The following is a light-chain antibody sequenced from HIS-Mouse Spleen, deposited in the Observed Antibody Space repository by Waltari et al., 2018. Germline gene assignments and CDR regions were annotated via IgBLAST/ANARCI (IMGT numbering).Light chain of an antibody. Sequence: QSALTQPPSASGSPGQSVTIPCTGPSTDAGGYNYVSWYQQHPGKAPKLMIYEVSKRPSGVPDRFSGSKSGNTASLTVSGLQAEDEADYYCSSYAGSNNLVFGGGTKLTVL. V-gene: IGLV2-8*01. CDR1: STDAGGYNY. CDR2: EVS. J-gene: IGLJ2*01. CDR3: SSYAGSNNLV.